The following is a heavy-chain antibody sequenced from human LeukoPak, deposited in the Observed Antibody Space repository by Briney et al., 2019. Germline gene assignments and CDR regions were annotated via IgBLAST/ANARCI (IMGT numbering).Heavy chain of an antibody. V-gene: IGHV3-30-3*01. J-gene: IGHJ4*02. D-gene: IGHD5-12*01. Sequence: GGSLRLSCAASGFTFSSYAMHWVRQAPGKGREGVAVISYDGSNKYYADSVKGRFTISRDNSKNTLYLQMNSLRAEDTAVYYCARDDGDSAQRHSGYGYFDYWGQGTLVTVSS. CDR2: ISYDGSNK. CDR3: ARDDGDSAQRHSGYGYFDY. CDR1: GFTFSSYA.